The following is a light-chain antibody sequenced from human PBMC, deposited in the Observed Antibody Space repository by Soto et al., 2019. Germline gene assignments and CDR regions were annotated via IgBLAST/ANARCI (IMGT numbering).Light chain of an antibody. J-gene: IGKJ3*01. CDR1: QTVSRN. Sequence: EIVMTQSPATLSVSPGERATLSCRASQTVSRNVAWYQQKPGQSPRLLFYGASSRSTGIPARFSAGGSGTEFTLTINSLQSEDFAFYFYQQYMYWRPFTFGPGTKVEIK. CDR2: GAS. CDR3: QQYMYWRPFT. V-gene: IGKV3-15*01.